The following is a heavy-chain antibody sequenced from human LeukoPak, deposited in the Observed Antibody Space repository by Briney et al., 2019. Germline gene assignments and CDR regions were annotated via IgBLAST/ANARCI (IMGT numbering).Heavy chain of an antibody. CDR3: ATDGGRRESDY. V-gene: IGHV3-66*01. Sequence: GGSLRLSCEASGFTVTTKYMSWVRQAPGKELEWVSVIYSGGSTYYAGSVKARFTIPRDKSKSTVYLQMNNLRAEDTAVYYCATDGGRRESDYWGQGTLVTVSS. CDR1: GFTVTTKY. CDR2: IYSGGST. J-gene: IGHJ4*02. D-gene: IGHD3-3*01.